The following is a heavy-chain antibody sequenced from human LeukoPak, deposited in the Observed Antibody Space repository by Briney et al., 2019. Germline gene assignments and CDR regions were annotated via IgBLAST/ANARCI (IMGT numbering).Heavy chain of an antibody. V-gene: IGHV4-59*08. J-gene: IGHJ4*02. Sequence: SETLSLTCTVSGGSMSSYYWSWIRQPPGKGLEWIGYIYDSGSTNYNPTLKSRVTISIDTSKNQFSLKLSSVTATDTALYYCARHQGSNWISPIDYWGQGTLVTVSS. CDR3: ARHQGSNWISPIDY. CDR2: IYDSGST. D-gene: IGHD1-20*01. CDR1: GGSMSSYY.